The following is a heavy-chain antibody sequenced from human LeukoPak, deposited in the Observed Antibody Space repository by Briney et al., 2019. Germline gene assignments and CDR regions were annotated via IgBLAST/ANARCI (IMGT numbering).Heavy chain of an antibody. CDR2: FYYRGST. CDR1: GGSISSYY. CDR3: ARGACSSTSCYCDY. D-gene: IGHD2-2*01. Sequence: SETLSLTCTVSGGSISSYYWSWIRQPPGKGLEWIGYFYYRGSTNYNPSLKSRVTISVDTSRNQFSLKLNSVTAADTAVYYCARGACSSTSCYCDYWGQGTLVTVSS. V-gene: IGHV4-59*08. J-gene: IGHJ4*02.